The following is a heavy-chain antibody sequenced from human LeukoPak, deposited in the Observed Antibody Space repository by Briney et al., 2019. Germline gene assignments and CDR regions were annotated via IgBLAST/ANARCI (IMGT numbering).Heavy chain of an antibody. CDR3: ARGNGVTMIRGVIVTGAYHFDY. Sequence: PSETLSLTCTVSGGSISSGSYYWSWIRQPAGKGLEWIGRIYTSGSTNYNPSLRSRVTISVDTSKNQFSLKLSSVTAADTAVYYCARGNGVTMIRGVIVTGAYHFDYWGQGTLVTVSS. V-gene: IGHV4-61*02. J-gene: IGHJ4*02. CDR2: IYTSGST. D-gene: IGHD3-10*01. CDR1: GGSISSGSYY.